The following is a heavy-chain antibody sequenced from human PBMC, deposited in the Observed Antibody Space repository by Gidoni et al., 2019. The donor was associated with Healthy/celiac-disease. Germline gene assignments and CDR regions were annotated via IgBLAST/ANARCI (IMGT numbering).Heavy chain of an antibody. V-gene: IGHV4-31*03. CDR2: IYYSGST. J-gene: IGHJ6*02. CDR3: ARDCSSTSSPYYYYGMDV. Sequence: QVQLQESGPGLVKPSQTLSLTCTVSGGSISSWGYSWSWIRQHPGKGLEWIGYIYYSGSTYYNPSLKSRVTISVDTSKNQFSLKLSSVTAADTAVYYCARDCSSTSSPYYYYGMDVWGQGTTVTVSS. D-gene: IGHD2-2*01. CDR1: GGSISSWGYS.